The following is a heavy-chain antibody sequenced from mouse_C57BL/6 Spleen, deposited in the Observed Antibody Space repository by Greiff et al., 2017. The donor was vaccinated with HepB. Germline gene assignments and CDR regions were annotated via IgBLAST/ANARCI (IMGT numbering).Heavy chain of an antibody. CDR2: IYPGNSDT. Sequence: VQLQQSGTVLARPGASVKMSCKTSGYTFTSYWMHWVKQRPGQGLEWIGAIYPGNSDTSYNQKFKGKAKLTAVTSASTAYMELSSLTNEDSAVYYCTRWGYYSNYGYFDYWGQGTTLTVSS. CDR1: GYTFTSYW. CDR3: TRWGYYSNYGYFDY. V-gene: IGHV1-5*01. D-gene: IGHD2-5*01. J-gene: IGHJ2*01.